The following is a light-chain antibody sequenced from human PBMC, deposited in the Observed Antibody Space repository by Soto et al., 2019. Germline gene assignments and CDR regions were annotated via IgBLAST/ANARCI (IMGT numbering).Light chain of an antibody. CDR3: QQYNKWPRT. CDR2: GAS. Sequence: EIVMTQSQATLSVSPGERATLSCRASQSVNINLAWYQQKPGQAPRLLIFGASSRANGIPARFSGSGSGTEFTLTISNLQTEDFAVYYCQQYNKWPRTFGQGTKV. V-gene: IGKV3-15*01. CDR1: QSVNIN. J-gene: IGKJ1*01.